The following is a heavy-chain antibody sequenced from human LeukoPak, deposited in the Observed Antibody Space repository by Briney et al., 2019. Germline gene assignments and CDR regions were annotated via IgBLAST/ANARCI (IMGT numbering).Heavy chain of an antibody. V-gene: IGHV1-2*02. Sequence: GASVKVSCKASAYTFTYSYKHCVRHAPGQGLEWMGWINPNSGGTNYAQYFQGRVTMTRDTSIITAYMELSRLRSDDSAVYYCACGRILRKPAAAPGDFWGQGTLVTVSS. CDR2: INPNSGGT. D-gene: IGHD2-2*01. CDR1: AYTFTYSY. J-gene: IGHJ4*02. CDR3: ACGRILRKPAAAPGDF.